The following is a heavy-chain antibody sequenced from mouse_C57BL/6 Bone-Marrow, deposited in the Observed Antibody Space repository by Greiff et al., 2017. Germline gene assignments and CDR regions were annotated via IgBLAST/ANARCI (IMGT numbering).Heavy chain of an antibody. CDR3: VRGYYGSSADWYFDV. CDR1: GFSFNTYA. V-gene: IGHV10-1*01. J-gene: IGHJ1*03. CDR2: IRSKSNNYAT. Sequence: EVQLVESGGGLVQPKGSLKLSCAASGFSFNTYAMNWVRQAPGKGLEWVARIRSKSNNYATYYADSVKDRFTISRDDSESMLYLKMNNLKTEDTAMYYCVRGYYGSSADWYFDVWGTGTTVTVSS. D-gene: IGHD1-1*01.